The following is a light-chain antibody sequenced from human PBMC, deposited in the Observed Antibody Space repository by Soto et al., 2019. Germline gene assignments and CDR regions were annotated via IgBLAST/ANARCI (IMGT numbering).Light chain of an antibody. V-gene: IGLV2-14*03. Sequence: QSALTQPASVSGSPGQSITISCAGISNDFGGYNYVSWYQQHPGRVPKLLIYDDSNRPSGVSNRFSGSKSGNTASLTIPGLQAEDEDDYYCASYTYTSPYVFGIGTKVTVL. CDR2: DDS. J-gene: IGLJ1*01. CDR3: ASYTYTSPYV. CDR1: SNDFGGYNY.